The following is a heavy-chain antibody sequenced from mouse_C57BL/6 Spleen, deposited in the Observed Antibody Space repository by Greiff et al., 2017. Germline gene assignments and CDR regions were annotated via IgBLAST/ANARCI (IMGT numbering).Heavy chain of an antibody. V-gene: IGHV1-55*01. Sequence: QVQLQQPGAELVKPGASVKMSCKASGYTFTSYWITWVKQRPGQGLEWIGDIYPGSGSTTYNEQVKSKATLTVYTSSSTAYMPLSSQTSEDSAVYYWARGNDYYAMDYWGQGTSVTVSS. D-gene: IGHD2-1*01. CDR3: ARGNDYYAMDY. CDR1: GYTFTSYW. CDR2: IYPGSGST. J-gene: IGHJ4*01.